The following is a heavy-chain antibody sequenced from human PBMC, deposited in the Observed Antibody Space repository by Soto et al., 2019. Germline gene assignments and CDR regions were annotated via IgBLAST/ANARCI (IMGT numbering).Heavy chain of an antibody. CDR1: GFTFSNYS. CDR3: AKDGSGRWAMDA. Sequence: GGSLRLSCAASGFTFSNYSMRWVRQAPGKGLEWVSTITGSGSHTFYADSLKGRFTISNDISKNTLFLHMNSLSAEDTAVYYCAKDGSGRWAMDAWGQGTTVTVSS. V-gene: IGHV3-23*01. J-gene: IGHJ6*02. D-gene: IGHD3-10*01. CDR2: ITGSGSHT.